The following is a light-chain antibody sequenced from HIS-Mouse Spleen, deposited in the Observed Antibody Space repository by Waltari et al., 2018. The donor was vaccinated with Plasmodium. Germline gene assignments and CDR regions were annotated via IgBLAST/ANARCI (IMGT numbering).Light chain of an antibody. CDR2: GNI. CDR1: SLRSYY. V-gene: IGLV3-19*01. Sequence: SSELTQDPAVSVALGQTVRITCQGDSLRSYYAIWYQQKPGQAPVLVIYGNINRPSGIPDRFSGSSSGNTASLTITGAQAEDEADYYCNSRDSSGNHLVFGGGTKLTVL. J-gene: IGLJ2*01. CDR3: NSRDSSGNHLV.